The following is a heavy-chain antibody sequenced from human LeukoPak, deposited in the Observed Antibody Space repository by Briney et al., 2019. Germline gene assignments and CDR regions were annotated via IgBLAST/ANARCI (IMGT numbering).Heavy chain of an antibody. D-gene: IGHD1-14*01. Sequence: GGSLRLSCAASGFTFSSYWMSWVRQAPGKGLEWVANIKPGGNEKYYVDSVKGRFTISRDNVKNSLYLQMNSLRAGDTAVYYCARSIEPDYWGQGTLVTVSS. CDR3: ARSIEPDY. V-gene: IGHV3-7*01. J-gene: IGHJ4*02. CDR2: IKPGGNEK. CDR1: GFTFSSYW.